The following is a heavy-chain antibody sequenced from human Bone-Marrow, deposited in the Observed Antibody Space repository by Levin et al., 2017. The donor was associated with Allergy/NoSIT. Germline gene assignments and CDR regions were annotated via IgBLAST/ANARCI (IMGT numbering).Heavy chain of an antibody. CDR2: IKRKLDGGTT. D-gene: IGHD2-15*01. Sequence: KAGGSLRLSCTVSGFPFSNVWMGWVRQAPGRGLEWVGHIKRKLDGGTTDYAAPVKGRFTISRDDSENTLFLQMNRLKTDDTAVYYCTTEEVGEIYSNAFDLWGQGTMVTVSS. V-gene: IGHV3-15*01. J-gene: IGHJ3*01. CDR1: GFPFSNVW. CDR3: TTEEVGEIYSNAFDL.